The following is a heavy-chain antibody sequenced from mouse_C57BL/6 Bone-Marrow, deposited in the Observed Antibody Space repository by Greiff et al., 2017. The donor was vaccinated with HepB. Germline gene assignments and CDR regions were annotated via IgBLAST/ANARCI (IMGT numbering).Heavy chain of an antibody. D-gene: IGHD1-1*01. Sequence: EVKLMESGGDLVKPGGSLKLSCAASGFTFSSYGMSWVRQTPDKRLEWVATISSGGSYTYYPDSVKGRFTISIDNAKNTLYLQMSSLKSEDTAMYYCARRLLLYFDYWGQGTTLTVSS. V-gene: IGHV5-6*02. CDR3: ARRLLLYFDY. CDR2: ISSGGSYT. J-gene: IGHJ2*01. CDR1: GFTFSSYG.